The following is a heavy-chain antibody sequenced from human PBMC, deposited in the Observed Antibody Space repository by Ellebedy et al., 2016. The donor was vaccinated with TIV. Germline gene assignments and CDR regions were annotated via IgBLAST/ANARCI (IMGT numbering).Heavy chain of an antibody. D-gene: IGHD1-26*01. CDR3: AKDMGDLASLWATYGMDI. V-gene: IGHV3-30*10. Sequence: GESLKISCAASGFTFRSYAVHWVRRAPGKGLEWLAIISYDGSTKYYTDSVKGRFSLSRDNSKNTLYLQMNSLRSEDTAVYYCAKDMGDLASLWATYGMDIWGQGTTVTVSS. CDR2: ISYDGSTK. J-gene: IGHJ6*02. CDR1: GFTFRSYA.